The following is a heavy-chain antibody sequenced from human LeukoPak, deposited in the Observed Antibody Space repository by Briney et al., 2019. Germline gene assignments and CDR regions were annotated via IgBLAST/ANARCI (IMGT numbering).Heavy chain of an antibody. D-gene: IGHD3-22*01. J-gene: IGHJ6*03. V-gene: IGHV3-20*04. Sequence: PGGSLRLSCAASGFTFDDYGMSWVRQAPGKGLEWVSGINWNGGSTGYADSVKGRFTISRDNAKNSLYLQMNSPRAEDTALYYCARNTMIVPSGYYYYMDVWGKGTTVTVSS. CDR2: INWNGGST. CDR3: ARNTMIVPSGYYYYMDV. CDR1: GFTFDDYG.